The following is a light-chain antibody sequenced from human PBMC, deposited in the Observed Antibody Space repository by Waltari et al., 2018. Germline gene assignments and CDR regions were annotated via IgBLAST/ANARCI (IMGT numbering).Light chain of an antibody. Sequence: QLMLTQSPSASASLGASVKPTCTLSSGHSNYPIPWHPQQPEKGPRSLMTVNSDGNHLKGDGIPDRFSGSGSGAERYLTISSLQSEDETDYYCQTGGFGIWVFGGGTKLTVL. CDR1: SGHSNYP. V-gene: IGLV4-69*01. CDR3: QTGGFGIWV. CDR2: VNSDGNH. J-gene: IGLJ3*02.